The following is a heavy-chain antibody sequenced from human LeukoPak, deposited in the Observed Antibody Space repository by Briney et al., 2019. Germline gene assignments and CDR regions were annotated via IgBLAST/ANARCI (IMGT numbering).Heavy chain of an antibody. CDR3: ARDPPDCSSTSCYTLFYAFDI. V-gene: IGHV3-7*01. J-gene: IGHJ3*02. CDR2: IKPDGSEE. CDR1: GFTFSSSW. D-gene: IGHD2-2*02. Sequence: GGSLRLSCAASGFTFSSSWMSWVRQAPEKGLEWVANIKPDGSEEHSVDSVKGRFTISRDNAKNSLYLQMNSLRAEDTAVYYCARDPPDCSSTSCYTLFYAFDIWGQGTMVTVSS.